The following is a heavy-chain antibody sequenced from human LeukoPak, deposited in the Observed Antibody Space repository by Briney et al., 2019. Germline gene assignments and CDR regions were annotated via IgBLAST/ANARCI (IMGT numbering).Heavy chain of an antibody. V-gene: IGHV3-23*01. J-gene: IGHJ2*01. D-gene: IGHD6-6*01. Sequence: PGGSLRLSCAASGFTFSSYAMSWVRQAPGKGLEWVSAISGSGGSTYYADSVKGRFTISRDNSKNTLYLQMNSLRAEDTAVYYCARVVARVIWYFDLWGRGTLVTVSS. CDR3: ARVVARVIWYFDL. CDR1: GFTFSSYA. CDR2: ISGSGGST.